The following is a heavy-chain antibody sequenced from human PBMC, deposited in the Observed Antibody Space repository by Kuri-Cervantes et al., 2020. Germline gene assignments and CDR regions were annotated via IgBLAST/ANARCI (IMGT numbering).Heavy chain of an antibody. Sequence: GESLKISCAASGFTFSSYGMHWVRQAPGKGLEWVAVIWYDGSNKYYADSVKGRFTISRDNSKNTLYLQMNSLRAEDTAVYYCARDALNPGIAAAENWFDPWGQGTLVTVSS. V-gene: IGHV3-33*01. CDR3: ARDALNPGIAAAENWFDP. CDR2: IWYDGSNK. J-gene: IGHJ5*02. CDR1: GFTFSSYG. D-gene: IGHD6-13*01.